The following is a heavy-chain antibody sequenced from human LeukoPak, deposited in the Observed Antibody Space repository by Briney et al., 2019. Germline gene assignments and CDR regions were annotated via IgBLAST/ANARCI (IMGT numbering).Heavy chain of an antibody. CDR3: ARDPAGP. V-gene: IGHV3-66*01. CDR1: GFTVSSNY. J-gene: IGHJ4*02. CDR2: IYSGGST. Sequence: PGGSLRLSCAASGFTVSSNYMSWVRQAPGEGLEWVSVIYSGGSTYYADSVKGRFTISRDNSKNTLYLKVNSLRAEDTAVYYCARDPAGPWGQGTLVTVSS.